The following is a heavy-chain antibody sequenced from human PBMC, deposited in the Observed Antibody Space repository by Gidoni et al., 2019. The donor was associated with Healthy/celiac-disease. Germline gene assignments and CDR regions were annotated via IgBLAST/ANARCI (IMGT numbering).Heavy chain of an antibody. Sequence: QVQLQESGPGLVKPSGTLSLTCAVSGGSISSTHWWSWVRQTPGKGLEWIGEIYHSGSTNYNPSLKSRVTISVDKSKNQFSLKLSSVTAADTAVYYCARDPDMYSSSRAGRDIWGQGTMVTVSS. CDR3: ARDPDMYSSSRAGRDI. J-gene: IGHJ3*02. CDR2: IYHSGST. V-gene: IGHV4-4*02. D-gene: IGHD6-13*01. CDR1: GGSISSTHW.